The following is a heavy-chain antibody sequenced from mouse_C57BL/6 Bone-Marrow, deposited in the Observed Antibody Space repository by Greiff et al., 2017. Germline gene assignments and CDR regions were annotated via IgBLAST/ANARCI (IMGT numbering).Heavy chain of an antibody. CDR2: INPSNGGT. Sequence: VQLQQPGTELVKPGASVKLSCKASGYTFTSYWMHWVKQRPGQGLEWIGNINPSNGGTNYNEKFKSKATLTVDKSSSTAYMQLSSLTSEDSAVYYWARYGNCHWYFDVWGTGTTVTVSS. J-gene: IGHJ1*03. CDR3: ARYGNCHWYFDV. V-gene: IGHV1-53*01. CDR1: GYTFTSYW. D-gene: IGHD2-1*01.